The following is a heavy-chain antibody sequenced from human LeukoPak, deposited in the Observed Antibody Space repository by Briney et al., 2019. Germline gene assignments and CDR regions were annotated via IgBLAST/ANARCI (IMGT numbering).Heavy chain of an antibody. Sequence: ASVKVSCKASGYTFTSYDINWVRQATGQGLEWMGWMNPNSGNTGYAQKFQGRVTMTRNTSISTAYMELSSLRSEDTAVYYCARRSTIFGVVIITYWGQGTLVTVSS. V-gene: IGHV1-8*01. J-gene: IGHJ4*02. CDR1: GYTFTSYD. CDR3: ARRSTIFGVVIITY. D-gene: IGHD3-3*01. CDR2: MNPNSGNT.